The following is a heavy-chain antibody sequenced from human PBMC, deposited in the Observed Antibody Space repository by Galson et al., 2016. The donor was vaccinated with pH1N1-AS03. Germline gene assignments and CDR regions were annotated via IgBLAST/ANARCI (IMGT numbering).Heavy chain of an antibody. D-gene: IGHD1-14*01. J-gene: IGHJ1*01. Sequence: SVKVSCKASGDSFSSYAFTWVRLAPGQGLEWMGGIIPIFGKPQYAQKFQGRVTITADESTTTVYMDLSSLISDDTAMYYCARDGPGIVRANAHWGQGTLVPVSS. CDR3: ARDGPGIVRANAH. CDR1: GDSFSSYA. CDR2: IIPIFGKP. V-gene: IGHV1-69*13.